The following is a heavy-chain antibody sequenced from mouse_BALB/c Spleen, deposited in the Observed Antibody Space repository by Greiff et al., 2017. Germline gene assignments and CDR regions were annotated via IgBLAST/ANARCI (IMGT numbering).Heavy chain of an antibody. Sequence: EVMLVESGGGLVQPGGSLKLSCAASGFTFSSYGMSWVRQTPDKRLELVATINSNGGSTYYPDSVKGRFTISRDNAKNTLYLQMSSLKSEDTAMYYCAREDYGQGGFAYWGQGTLVTVSA. CDR1: GFTFSSYG. V-gene: IGHV5-6-3*01. D-gene: IGHD1-2*01. CDR3: AREDYGQGGFAY. J-gene: IGHJ3*01. CDR2: INSNGGST.